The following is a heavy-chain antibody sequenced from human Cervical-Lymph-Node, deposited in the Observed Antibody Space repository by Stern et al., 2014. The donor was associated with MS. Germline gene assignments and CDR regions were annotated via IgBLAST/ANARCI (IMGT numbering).Heavy chain of an antibody. D-gene: IGHD3-3*01. Sequence: QLQLQESGPGLVKPSQTLSLTCTVSGGSISSGGYYWSLIRQHPGKGLERIGHIYYSGSPYYNPSLKSRVTISVDTSKNQFSLKLTSVTAADTAVYYCARVAYDFWSGYYPFDYWGQGTLVTVSS. CDR2: IYYSGSP. J-gene: IGHJ4*02. CDR1: GGSISSGGYY. V-gene: IGHV4-31*03. CDR3: ARVAYDFWSGYYPFDY.